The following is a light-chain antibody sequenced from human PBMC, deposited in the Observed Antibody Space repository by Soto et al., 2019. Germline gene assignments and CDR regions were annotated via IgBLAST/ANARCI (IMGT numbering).Light chain of an antibody. Sequence: QSALTQPASVSGSPGQSITISCAGTSGDVGAYNFVTWFQQHPGKVPKLIIYDVTDRPSGVSDRFSGSKSGNTASLTISGLLAEDEADYYCGSYTTINTMIFGGGTKPTVL. V-gene: IGLV2-14*01. CDR1: SGDVGAYNF. CDR2: DVT. J-gene: IGLJ2*01. CDR3: GSYTTINTMI.